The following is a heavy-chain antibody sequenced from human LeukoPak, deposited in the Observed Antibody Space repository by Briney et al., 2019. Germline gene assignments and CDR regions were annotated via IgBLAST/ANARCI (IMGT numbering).Heavy chain of an antibody. CDR1: GGSLSNYY. CDR3: ARAPYYDRTYYYYMDV. CDR2: ISYSGSA. D-gene: IGHD3-22*01. Sequence: SETLSLTCTVSGGSLSNYYWTWIRQPPGKGLEWIGYISYSGSANYNPSLKSRLTISVGSSKNRFFLNLSSVTAADTAVYYCARAPYYDRTYYYYMDVWGKGTTVTVSS. J-gene: IGHJ6*03. V-gene: IGHV4-59*12.